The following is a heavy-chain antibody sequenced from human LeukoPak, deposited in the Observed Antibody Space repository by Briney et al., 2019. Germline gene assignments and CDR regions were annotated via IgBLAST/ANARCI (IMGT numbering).Heavy chain of an antibody. Sequence: GGSLRLSCAASGFTFSSYAMSWVRQAPGKGLEWVSAISGSGGSTYYADSVKGRFTISRGNSKNTLYLQMNSLRAEDTAVYYCAKFKGSWLPSPKGPFDYWGQGTLVTVSS. J-gene: IGHJ4*02. D-gene: IGHD6-13*01. CDR1: GFTFSSYA. CDR2: ISGSGGST. CDR3: AKFKGSWLPSPKGPFDY. V-gene: IGHV3-23*01.